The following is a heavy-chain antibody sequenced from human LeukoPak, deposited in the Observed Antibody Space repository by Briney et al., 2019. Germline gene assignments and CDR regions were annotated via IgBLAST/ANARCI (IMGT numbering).Heavy chain of an antibody. D-gene: IGHD6-19*01. Sequence: GGSLRLSCAASGFTFSAYAMSWVRQAPRKGLEWVSAISGSGGTTYYADSVRGWFTISRDNSKNTLYQQMNSLRAEDTAVYYCAKALAVSINYDFDCWGQGTLVTVSS. CDR2: ISGSGGTT. CDR3: AKALAVSINYDFDC. J-gene: IGHJ4*02. V-gene: IGHV3-23*01. CDR1: GFTFSAYA.